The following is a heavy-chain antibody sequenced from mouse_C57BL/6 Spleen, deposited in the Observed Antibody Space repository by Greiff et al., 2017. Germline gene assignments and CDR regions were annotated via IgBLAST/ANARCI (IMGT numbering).Heavy chain of an antibody. Sequence: VQLKESGPGMVKPSQSLSLTCTVTGYSITSGYDWHWIRHFPGNKLEWMGYISYSGSTNYNPSLKSRISITHDTSKNHFFLKLNSVTTEDTATYYCARGGRLGSYFDYWGQGTTLTVSS. D-gene: IGHD4-1*01. J-gene: IGHJ2*01. CDR3: ARGGRLGSYFDY. V-gene: IGHV3-1*01. CDR2: ISYSGST. CDR1: GYSITSGYD.